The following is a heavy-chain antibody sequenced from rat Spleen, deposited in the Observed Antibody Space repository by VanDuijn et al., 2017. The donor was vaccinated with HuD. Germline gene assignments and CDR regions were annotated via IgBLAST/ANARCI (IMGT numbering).Heavy chain of an antibody. V-gene: IGHV5-25*01. CDR3: ARPPTGVDY. D-gene: IGHD3-4*01. J-gene: IGHJ2*01. CDR1: GFTFSNYD. CDR2: ISTTGGST. Sequence: EVQLVESGGGLVQPGRSLKLSCAASGFTFSNYDMAWVRQAPTKGLEWIAYISTTGGSTYYRDSVKGRFTISRDNAKSTLYLQMDSLRSEDTATYYCARPPTGVDYWGQGVMVTVSS.